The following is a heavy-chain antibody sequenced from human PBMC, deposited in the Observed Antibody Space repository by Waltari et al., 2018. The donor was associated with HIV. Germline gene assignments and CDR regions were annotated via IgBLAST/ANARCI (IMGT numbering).Heavy chain of an antibody. J-gene: IGHJ4*02. Sequence: QVQLVESGGGVVQPGGSLRLSCAASGFTFGTYAMPWVRQAPGKGLAWVALLRTDGGEGYYGDSVKGRFSISRDNPKNTLYLQMNSLRVEDTAVYYCTTEDRSMVGGAFDYWGQGTLVTVSS. V-gene: IGHV3-30*02. CDR2: LRTDGGEG. CDR3: TTEDRSMVGGAFDY. D-gene: IGHD5-18*01. CDR1: GFTFGTYA.